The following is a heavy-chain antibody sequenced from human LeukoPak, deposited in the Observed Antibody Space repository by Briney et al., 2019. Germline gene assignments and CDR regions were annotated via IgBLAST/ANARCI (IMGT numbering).Heavy chain of an antibody. V-gene: IGHV3-66*01. D-gene: IGHD3-9*01. J-gene: IGHJ4*02. CDR3: AREGYYDVLTGYYSRYYFDY. CDR1: GFTLSSYS. CDR2: IYSGGST. Sequence: QTGGSLRLSCAASGFTLSSYSMSWVRQAPGKGLEWVSVIYSGGSTYYADSVKGRFTISRDNSKNTLYLQMNSLRAEDTAVYYCAREGYYDVLTGYYSRYYFDYWGQGTLVTVSS.